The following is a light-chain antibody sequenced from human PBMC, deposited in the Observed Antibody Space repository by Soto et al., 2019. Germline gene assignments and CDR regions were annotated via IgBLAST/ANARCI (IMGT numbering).Light chain of an antibody. CDR2: AAS. CDR3: QQSNSFPLT. V-gene: IGKV1-12*01. Sequence: DIQMTQSPSSVSASVGDRVTITCRASQGISSRLAWYQQKPGKAPNLLIYAASSLQSGVPSRISGSGSEPDFTLTIGSLQPEDFATYYCQQSNSFPLTFGGGTKVEIK. J-gene: IGKJ4*01. CDR1: QGISSR.